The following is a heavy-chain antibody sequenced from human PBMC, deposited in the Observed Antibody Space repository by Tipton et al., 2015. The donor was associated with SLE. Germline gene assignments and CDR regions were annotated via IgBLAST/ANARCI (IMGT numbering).Heavy chain of an antibody. J-gene: IGHJ4*02. D-gene: IGHD3-10*01. CDR1: GFTFSDYV. Sequence: SLRLSCAASGFTFSDYVMHWVRQAPGKGLEWVGLIWFDGSDTFYGDSVKGRFTISRDNSKNTLYLQMNSLRAADTAMYYCARRGETQVWVPDSWGQGTLVTVSS. V-gene: IGHV3-33*03. CDR3: ARRGETQVWVPDS. CDR2: IWFDGSDT.